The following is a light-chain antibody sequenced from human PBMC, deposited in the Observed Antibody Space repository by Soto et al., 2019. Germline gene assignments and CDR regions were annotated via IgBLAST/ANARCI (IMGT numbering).Light chain of an antibody. CDR2: AAS. J-gene: IGKJ1*01. V-gene: IGKV1-27*01. Sequence: DIQMTQSPSSLSASVGDRVTITCRASQGISNYLAWYQQKPGKVPQLLIYAASTLQAGVPSRFRGSGSGTDFTLTNSSLQPEDVATYYCQKYNSATGTLGKGTKVEIK. CDR1: QGISNY. CDR3: QKYNSATGT.